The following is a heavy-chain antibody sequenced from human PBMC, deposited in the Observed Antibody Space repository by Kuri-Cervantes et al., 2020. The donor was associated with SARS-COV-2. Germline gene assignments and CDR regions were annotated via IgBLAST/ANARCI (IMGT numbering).Heavy chain of an antibody. J-gene: IGHJ4*02. CDR2: ISSDGKKK. CDR1: GINFSTTD. V-gene: IGHV3-30*18. D-gene: IGHD2-8*02. Sequence: GESLKISWVASGINFSTTDMHGVRQAPGKGLEWGNFISSDGKKKKCMASGKGRFAISRDNSQNPLHLQMKSLGDEDTAIYYCAKERAGGHDFWGQGTLVTVSS. CDR3: AKERAGGHDF.